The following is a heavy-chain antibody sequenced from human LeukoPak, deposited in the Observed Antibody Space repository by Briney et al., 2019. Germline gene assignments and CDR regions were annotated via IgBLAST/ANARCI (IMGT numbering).Heavy chain of an antibody. V-gene: IGHV3-53*01. Sequence: HTSETLSLTCTVSSVSISSSSYYWGWIRQPPGKGLEWVSFIYSDNTHYSDSVKGRFTISRDNSKNTLYLQMNSLRAEDTAVYYCARRAGAYSHPYDYWGQGTLVTVSS. CDR3: ARRAGAYSHPYDY. CDR1: SVSISSSSYY. CDR2: IYSDNT. J-gene: IGHJ4*02. D-gene: IGHD4/OR15-4a*01.